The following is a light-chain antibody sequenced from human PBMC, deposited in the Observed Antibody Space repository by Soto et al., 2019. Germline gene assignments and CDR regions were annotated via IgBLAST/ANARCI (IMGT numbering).Light chain of an antibody. CDR1: ESVFGY. J-gene: IGKJ5*01. CDR2: DAS. V-gene: IGKV3D-15*01. CDR3: QQYNNWPIT. Sequence: EVVLTQSPATLSLSPGERATLSCRASESVFGYLAWYQHKPGQAPRLLIYDASNRATGVPARFSGSGSGTEFTLTISSLQSEDFAVYYCQQYNNWPITFGQGTRLENK.